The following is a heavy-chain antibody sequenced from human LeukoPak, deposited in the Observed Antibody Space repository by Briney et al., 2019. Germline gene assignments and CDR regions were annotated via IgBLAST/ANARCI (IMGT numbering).Heavy chain of an antibody. J-gene: IGHJ6*02. D-gene: IGHD6-13*01. V-gene: IGHV3-53*01. CDR2: IYSGGST. CDR3: ARAGFSSSWYYYYYGMDV. Sequence: GGSLRLSCVASGFMISGHAMSWVRQAPGKGLEWVSVIYSGGSTYYADSVKGRFTISRDNSKNTLYLQMNSLRAEDTAVYYCARAGFSSSWYYYYYGMDVWGQGTTVTVSS. CDR1: GFMISGHA.